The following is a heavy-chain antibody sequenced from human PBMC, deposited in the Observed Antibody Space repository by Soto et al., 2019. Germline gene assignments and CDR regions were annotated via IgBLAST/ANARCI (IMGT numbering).Heavy chain of an antibody. Sequence: PSETLSLTCTVSGGSISSGGYYWSWIRQHPGKGLEWIGYIYYSGSTYYNPSLKSRVTISVDTSKNQFSLKLSSVTAADTAVYSCARLDQLPNLLDTWGQGTLVTVSS. D-gene: IGHD2-2*01. CDR3: ARLDQLPNLLDT. CDR2: IYYSGST. V-gene: IGHV4-31*03. J-gene: IGHJ5*02. CDR1: GGSISSGGYY.